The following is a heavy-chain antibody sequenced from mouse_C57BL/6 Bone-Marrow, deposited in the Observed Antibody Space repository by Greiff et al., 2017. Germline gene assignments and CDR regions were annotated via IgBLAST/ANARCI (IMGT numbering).Heavy chain of an antibody. CDR1: GYTFTSYW. CDR3: AILLLRFYYAMDY. D-gene: IGHD1-1*01. J-gene: IGHJ4*01. Sequence: QVQLQQPGAELVKPGASVKMSCKASGYTFTSYWITWVKQRPGQGLEWIGDIYPGSGSTNYNEKFKSKATLTVDTSSSTACMQLSSLTSEDSAVSYGAILLLRFYYAMDYWGQGTSVTVSA. CDR2: IYPGSGST. V-gene: IGHV1-55*01.